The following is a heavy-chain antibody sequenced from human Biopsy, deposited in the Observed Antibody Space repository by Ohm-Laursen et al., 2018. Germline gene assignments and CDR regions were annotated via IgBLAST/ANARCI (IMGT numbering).Heavy chain of an antibody. CDR2: IYTSGSP. V-gene: IGHV4-4*07. J-gene: IGHJ3*02. CDR1: GDSINNYY. CDR3: ARGTGRYYVYGAFDI. D-gene: IGHD1-26*01. Sequence: SETLSLTCTVSGDSINNYYWSWIRQPARKGLEWIGRIYTSGSPNYNLSLESRVTMSVDTSKNQFSLNLRSLTAADTAVYYCARGTGRYYVYGAFDIWGQGTVVTVSS.